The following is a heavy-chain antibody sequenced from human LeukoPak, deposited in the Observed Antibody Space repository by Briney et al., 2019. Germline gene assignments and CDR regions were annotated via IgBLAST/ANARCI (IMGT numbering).Heavy chain of an antibody. J-gene: IGHJ4*02. Sequence: PSETLSLTCTVSGGSISRSNYYWSWIRQPAGKGLEWIGRMHSHGSTNYNPSLKSRVTISVDTSKNQFSLKLSSVTAADTAVYYCARGTGFGELLYGFDYWGQGTLVTVSS. CDR3: ARGTGFGELLYGFDY. V-gene: IGHV4-61*02. CDR1: GGSISRSNYY. D-gene: IGHD3-10*01. CDR2: MHSHGST.